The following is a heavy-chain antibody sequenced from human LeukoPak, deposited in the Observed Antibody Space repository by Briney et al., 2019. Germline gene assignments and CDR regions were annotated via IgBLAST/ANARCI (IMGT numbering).Heavy chain of an antibody. J-gene: IGHJ4*02. D-gene: IGHD6-6*01. CDR1: GFTVSSNY. CDR2: IYRGGNT. V-gene: IGHV3-53*01. Sequence: GGSLRLSCAASGFTVSSNYMSWVRQAPGKGLEWVSVIYRGGNTYYTDSVKGRFTISRDSSKNTLYLQMNSLRTEDTAVYYCARDLGSPSDYWGQGTLVTVSS. CDR3: ARDLGSPSDY.